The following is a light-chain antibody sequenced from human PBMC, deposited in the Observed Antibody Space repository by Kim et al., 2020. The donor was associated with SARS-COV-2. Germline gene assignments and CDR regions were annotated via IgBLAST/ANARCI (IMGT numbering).Light chain of an antibody. CDR1: SASIGSNY. CDR2: RNN. Sequence: GQRVTISCSGSSASIGSNYVYWYQQRPGTAPNLLIYRNNQRPSGVPDRFSGSKAGTSASLAISGLRSEDEADYYCAAWDDSLSGWVFGGGTKLTVL. V-gene: IGLV1-47*01. J-gene: IGLJ3*02. CDR3: AAWDDSLSGWV.